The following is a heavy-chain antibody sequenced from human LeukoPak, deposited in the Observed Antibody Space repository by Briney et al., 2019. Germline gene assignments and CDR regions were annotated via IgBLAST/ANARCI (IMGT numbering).Heavy chain of an antibody. V-gene: IGHV1-18*04. CDR1: GYSFTNNA. J-gene: IGHJ4*02. Sequence: ASVKVSCKASGYSFTNNAVSWVRQAPGQGLEWMGWINPLNGHTDYAQKFQGRVTMTRDTNTGTLYMELRSLRSDDTAVYYCAREGDFGSYPFDYWGQGTLVTVSS. D-gene: IGHD3-3*01. CDR3: AREGDFGSYPFDY. CDR2: INPLNGHT.